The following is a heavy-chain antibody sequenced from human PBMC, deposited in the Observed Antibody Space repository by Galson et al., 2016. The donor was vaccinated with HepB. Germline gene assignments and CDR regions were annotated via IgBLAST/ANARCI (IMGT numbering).Heavy chain of an antibody. V-gene: IGHV3-7*01. D-gene: IGHD5-18*01. J-gene: IGHJ4*02. CDR3: ARDRGIQLWSRDGFDY. CDR1: GFTFSGYW. Sequence: SLRLSCAASGFTFSGYWMTWVRQAPGKGLEWVANIKQDGSEKNYVDSVKGRFTISRDNAKNSLYLQMNSLRAEDTAVYYCARDRGIQLWSRDGFDYWGQGTLVTVSS. CDR2: IKQDGSEK.